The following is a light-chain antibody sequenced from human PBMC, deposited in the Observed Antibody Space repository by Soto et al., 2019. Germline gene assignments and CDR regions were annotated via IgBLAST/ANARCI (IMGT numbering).Light chain of an antibody. Sequence: EIVMTQSPATLLLSKVETSTLSFKASQSVRKNLAWYQQKPGQAPRLLIYGTSNRATGIPDRISGSRSGTEFTLTISSLQSEDFTVYYCQQYNNWWTFGQGTKVDIK. CDR3: QQYNNWWT. J-gene: IGKJ1*01. CDR1: QSVRKN. V-gene: IGKV3-15*01. CDR2: GTS.